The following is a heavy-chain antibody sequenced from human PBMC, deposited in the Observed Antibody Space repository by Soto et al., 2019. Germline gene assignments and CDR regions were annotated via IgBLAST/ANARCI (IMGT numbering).Heavy chain of an antibody. CDR3: ARGLYNWNYFDY. J-gene: IGHJ4*02. CDR2: VYHSGST. V-gene: IGHV4-59*12. D-gene: IGHD1-20*01. Sequence: PSETLSLTCTVSGGSISSYYWSRIRQPPGKGLEWIGYVYHSGSTYYNPSLKSRVTISVDRSKNQFSLKLSSVTAADTAVYYCARGLYNWNYFDYWGQGTLVTVSS. CDR1: GGSISSYY.